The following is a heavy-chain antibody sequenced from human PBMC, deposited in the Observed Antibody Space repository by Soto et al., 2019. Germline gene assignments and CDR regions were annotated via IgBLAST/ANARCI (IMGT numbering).Heavy chain of an antibody. CDR2: IKQDGSEK. Sequence: PGGSLRLSCAASGFTFSSYWMSWVRQAPGKGLEWVANIKQDGSEKYYVDSVKGRFTISRDNAKNSLYLQMNSLRAEDTAVYYCARVGDYYDSSGSDAFDIWGQGTMVTV. D-gene: IGHD3-22*01. CDR1: GFTFSSYW. J-gene: IGHJ3*02. CDR3: ARVGDYYDSSGSDAFDI. V-gene: IGHV3-7*03.